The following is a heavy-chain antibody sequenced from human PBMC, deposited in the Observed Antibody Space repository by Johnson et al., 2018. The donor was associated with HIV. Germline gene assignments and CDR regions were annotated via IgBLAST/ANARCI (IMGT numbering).Heavy chain of an antibody. CDR1: GFTVSNNY. V-gene: IGHV3-66*01. J-gene: IGHJ3*02. CDR2: IYSGGST. CDR3: ARDLRLGAIDAFDI. Sequence: EVQLVESGGGLVQPGGSLRLSCAASGFTVSNNYMSWVRQAPVKGLEWVSLIYSGGSTYYADSVKGRFSISRDNSKNTLYLQMNSLRAEDTAVYYCARDLRLGAIDAFDIWGQGTMVTVSS. D-gene: IGHD3-3*01.